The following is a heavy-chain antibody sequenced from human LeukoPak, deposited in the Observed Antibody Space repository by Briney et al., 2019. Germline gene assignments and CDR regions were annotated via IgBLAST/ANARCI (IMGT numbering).Heavy chain of an antibody. Sequence: ASVRVSCRASGYTFNKYEINWVRQAPGQGLEWMGWINTNTGNPSYARDFTGRFVFSLDTSVNSTFLQINNLKAEYTAFYYCTLGSYWGQGTLVTVSS. J-gene: IGHJ4*02. D-gene: IGHD3-10*01. CDR1: GYTFNKYE. CDR2: INTNTGNP. V-gene: IGHV7-4-1*02. CDR3: TLGSY.